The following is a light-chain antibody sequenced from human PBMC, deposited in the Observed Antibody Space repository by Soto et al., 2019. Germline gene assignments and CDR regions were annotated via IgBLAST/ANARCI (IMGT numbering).Light chain of an antibody. CDR1: QSVSSNY. V-gene: IGKV3-20*01. CDR2: GAS. CDR3: QQYGSSPFT. Sequence: IVLTQSPGTLSLSPGERATLSCRAGQSVSSNYLAWYHQKPGQAPRLLIYGASSRATGIPDRFSGGGSGTDFSLTISRLEPEDFAVYYCQQYGSSPFTFGQGTRLEIK. J-gene: IGKJ5*01.